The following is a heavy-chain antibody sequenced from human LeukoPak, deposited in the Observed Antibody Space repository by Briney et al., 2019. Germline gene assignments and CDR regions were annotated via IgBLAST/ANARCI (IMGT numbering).Heavy chain of an antibody. CDR3: ARDAVDTANAV. V-gene: IGHV3-30*04. CDR1: GFTFSSYA. Sequence: GGSLRLSCAASGFTFSSYAINWVRQAPGKGLEWVAVISYDGSNKFYADSVKGRFTISRDNSKNTLYLQMNSLRAEDTAVYYCARDAVDTANAVLGQGTTVTVSS. CDR2: ISYDGSNK. J-gene: IGHJ6*02. D-gene: IGHD5-18*01.